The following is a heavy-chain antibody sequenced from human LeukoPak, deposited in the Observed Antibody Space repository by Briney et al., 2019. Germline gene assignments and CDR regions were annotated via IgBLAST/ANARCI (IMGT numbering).Heavy chain of an antibody. J-gene: IGHJ4*02. CDR2: ISYDGSNK. CDR1: GFTFSSYA. CDR3: ARDRYSSSSGGAFDY. D-gene: IGHD6-6*01. V-gene: IGHV3-30*04. Sequence: GRSLRLSCAASGFTFSSYAMHWVRQAPGKGLEWVAVISYDGSNKYYADSVKGRFTISRDNSKNTLYLQMNSLRAEDTAVYYCARDRYSSSSGGAFDYWGQGTLVTVSS.